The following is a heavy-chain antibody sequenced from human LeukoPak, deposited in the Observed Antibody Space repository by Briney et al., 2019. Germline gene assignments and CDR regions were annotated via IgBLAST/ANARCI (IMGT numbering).Heavy chain of an antibody. Sequence: SETLSLTCSVSGGSISSYYWSWVRQPPGSGLQWIGYIYYSGSTNYNPSLKSRVTISVDTSKNQFSLKLTSVTAADTAVYYCARHPASNREYFQHWGQGTLVIVSS. D-gene: IGHD1-14*01. CDR2: IYYSGST. V-gene: IGHV4-59*08. CDR1: GGSISSYY. J-gene: IGHJ1*01. CDR3: ARHPASNREYFQH.